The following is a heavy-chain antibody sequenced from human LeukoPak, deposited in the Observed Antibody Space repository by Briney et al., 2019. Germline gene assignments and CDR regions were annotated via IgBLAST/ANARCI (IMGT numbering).Heavy chain of an antibody. J-gene: IGHJ6*03. Sequence: PGGSLRLSCAASGFTFSSYGMHWVRQAPGKGLEWVAVISYDGSNKYYADSVKGRFTISRDNSKNTLYLQMNSLRAEDTAVYYCARDKGSYGHPYYMDVWGKGTTVTVSS. CDR3: ARDKGSYGHPYYMDV. CDR1: GFTFSSYG. CDR2: ISYDGSNK. D-gene: IGHD5-18*01. V-gene: IGHV3-30*03.